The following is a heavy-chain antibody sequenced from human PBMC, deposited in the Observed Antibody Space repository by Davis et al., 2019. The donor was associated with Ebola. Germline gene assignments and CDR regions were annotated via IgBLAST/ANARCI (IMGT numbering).Heavy chain of an antibody. D-gene: IGHD6-19*01. CDR1: GFTFSSYA. V-gene: IGHV3-23*01. CDR2: IIGSGGST. Sequence: PGGSLRLSCAASGFTFSSYAMSWVRQAPGKGLEWVSTIIGSGGSTYYADSVKGRFTISRDNSKNTLYLQMNSLRADDTAVYYCAKGSIAVALFDYWGQRTLVTVSS. CDR3: AKGSIAVALFDY. J-gene: IGHJ4*02.